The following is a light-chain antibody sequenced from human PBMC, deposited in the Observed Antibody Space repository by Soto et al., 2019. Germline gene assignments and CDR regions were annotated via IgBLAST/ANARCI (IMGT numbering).Light chain of an antibody. V-gene: IGKV1-12*01. CDR2: AAS. CDR1: QGIGSW. CDR3: QQANTFPYT. J-gene: IGKJ2*01. Sequence: DIQMTQSPSSVSASAGDRVTITCRASQGIGSWLAWYQQKPGKAPNLLIYAASSLQSGVPSRFSGSGSGTDFTLTISSLHPEDFATYYCQQANTFPYTFGQGTKVDIK.